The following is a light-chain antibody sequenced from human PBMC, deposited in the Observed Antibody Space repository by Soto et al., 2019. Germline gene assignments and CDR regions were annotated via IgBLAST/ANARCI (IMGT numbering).Light chain of an antibody. J-gene: IGKJ5*01. CDR2: DAS. Sequence: EIVLTQSPATLSLSPGERATLSCRASQGVSSYLAWYQQKPGQAPRLLIYDASNRATGIPARFSGSGPGTDFTLTISSLEPEEFAVYYCQQRSNWHPATFGQGTRLEIK. V-gene: IGKV3D-11*01. CDR3: QQRSNWHPAT. CDR1: QGVSSY.